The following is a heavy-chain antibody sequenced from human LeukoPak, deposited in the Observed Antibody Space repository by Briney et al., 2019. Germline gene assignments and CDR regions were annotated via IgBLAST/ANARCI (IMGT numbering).Heavy chain of an antibody. CDR1: GGSISSYY. Sequence: SETLSLTCTVSGGSISSYYWSWIRQPPGKGLEWIGYIYYSGSTNYNPSLKSRVTISVDTSKNQFSLKLSSVTAADTAVYYCATGTMVRGVSWWGQGTLVTVSS. J-gene: IGHJ4*02. V-gene: IGHV4-59*01. D-gene: IGHD3-10*01. CDR2: IYYSGST. CDR3: ATGTMVRGVSW.